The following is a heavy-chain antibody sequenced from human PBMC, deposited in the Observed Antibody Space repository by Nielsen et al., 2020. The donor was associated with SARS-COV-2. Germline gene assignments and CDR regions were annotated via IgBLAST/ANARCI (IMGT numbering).Heavy chain of an antibody. D-gene: IGHD3-3*01. Sequence: GSLRLSCTVSGGSISSSSYYWGWIRQPPGKGLEWIGSIYYSGSTYYNPSLKSRVTISVDTSKNQFSLKLSSVTAADTAVYYCARRSTFWSGHENWGQGTLVTSPQ. CDR1: GGSISSSSYY. CDR2: IYYSGST. J-gene: IGHJ4*02. V-gene: IGHV4-39*01. CDR3: ARRSTFWSGHEN.